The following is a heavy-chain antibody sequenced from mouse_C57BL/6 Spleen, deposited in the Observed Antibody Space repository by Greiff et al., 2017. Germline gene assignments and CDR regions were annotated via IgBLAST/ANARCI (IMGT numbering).Heavy chain of an antibody. CDR3: ARFGSSYSYYYAMDY. D-gene: IGHD1-1*01. V-gene: IGHV1-80*01. CDR2: IYPGDGDT. J-gene: IGHJ4*01. CDR1: GYAFSSYW. Sequence: QVQLQQSGAELVKPGASVKISCKASGYAFSSYWMNWVKQRPGKGLEWIGQIYPGDGDTNYHGKFKGKATLTADKSSSTAYLQLSSLTSEDSAVYFCARFGSSYSYYYAMDYWGQGTSVTVSS.